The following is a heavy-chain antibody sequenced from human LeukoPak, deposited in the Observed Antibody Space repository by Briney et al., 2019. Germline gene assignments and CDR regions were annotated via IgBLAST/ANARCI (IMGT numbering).Heavy chain of an antibody. CDR2: INWNGGST. D-gene: IGHD3-22*01. CDR1: GFTFDDYG. J-gene: IGHJ3*02. V-gene: IGHV3-20*04. Sequence: GGTLRLSCAASGFTFDDYGMSWVRQAPGKGLEWVSGINWNGGSTGYADSVKGRFTISRDNAKNSLYLQMNRLRTEDTALYYCAKARGLIGGAFDMWGQGTMVTVSS. CDR3: AKARGLIGGAFDM.